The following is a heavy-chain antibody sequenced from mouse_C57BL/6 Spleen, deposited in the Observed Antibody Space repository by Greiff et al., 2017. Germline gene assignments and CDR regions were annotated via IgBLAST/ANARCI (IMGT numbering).Heavy chain of an antibody. D-gene: IGHD3-1*01. Sequence: EVQLQESGGGLVQPKGSLKLSCAASGFSFNTYAMNWVRQAPGKGLEWFARIRSKSNNYATYYADSVKDRFTISRDDSESMLYLQMNNLKTEDTARYYCVREGLPTHVWGTGTTVTVSS. V-gene: IGHV10-1*01. CDR2: IRSKSNNYAT. J-gene: IGHJ1*03. CDR3: VREGLPTHV. CDR1: GFSFNTYA.